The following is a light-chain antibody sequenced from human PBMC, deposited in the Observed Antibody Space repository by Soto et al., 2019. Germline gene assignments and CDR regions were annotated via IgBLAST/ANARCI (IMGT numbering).Light chain of an antibody. Sequence: EIVLTQSPATLSLSPGERATLSCGASQSINSNYLAWYQQKPGLAPRLVIYDTSRRAPGIPDRLTGSGSGTDFTLTISRLEPEDSAIYYCQQSYNTPLTFGGGTKVEIK. CDR3: QQSYNTPLT. CDR2: DTS. V-gene: IGKV3D-20*01. J-gene: IGKJ4*01. CDR1: QSINSNY.